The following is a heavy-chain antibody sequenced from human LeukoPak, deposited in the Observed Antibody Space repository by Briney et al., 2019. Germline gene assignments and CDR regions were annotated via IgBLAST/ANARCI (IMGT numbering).Heavy chain of an antibody. Sequence: SETLSLTCSVYGRSFTGYYWSWIRQPPGKGLEWIGEINHSGSTNYNPSLKSRVTISVDTSKKQFSLKLSSVTAADTAVYYCARMGSSVRATSQLDYWGQGSLVTVPS. V-gene: IGHV4-34*01. CDR1: GRSFTGYY. D-gene: IGHD1-26*01. J-gene: IGHJ4*02. CDR3: ARMGSSVRATSQLDY. CDR2: INHSGST.